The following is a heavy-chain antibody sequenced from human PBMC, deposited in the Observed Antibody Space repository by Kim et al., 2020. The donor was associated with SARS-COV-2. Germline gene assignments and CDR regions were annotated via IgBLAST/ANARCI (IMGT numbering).Heavy chain of an antibody. V-gene: IGHV3-15*06. D-gene: IGHD3-22*01. Sequence: GGSLRLSCAASGFTFSKVWMTWVRRAPGKGLEWIGRIKSKIDGGTINYAAPVKGRFIVSRDDSKNMTYLEMNSLQTEDTAVYYCATTPYYYDTSGNYVTSDYWGQGTLVTVS. CDR3: ATTPYYYDTSGNYVTSDY. J-gene: IGHJ4*02. CDR2: IKSKIDGGTI. CDR1: GFTFSKVW.